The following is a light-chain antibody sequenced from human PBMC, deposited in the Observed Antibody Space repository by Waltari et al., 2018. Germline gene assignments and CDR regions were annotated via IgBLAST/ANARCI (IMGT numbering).Light chain of an antibody. CDR2: AAS. V-gene: IGKV1-39*01. CDR1: QSIRSY. J-gene: IGKJ2*01. Sequence: DIQMTQSPSSLSAAVVDRVTITCRASQSIRSYLNWYQQKPGKAPNLLIYAASSLQSGVPSRFSGSGSGTDFTLTISSVQPEDFATYYCQQSYSTPRTFGQGTKLDIK. CDR3: QQSYSTPRT.